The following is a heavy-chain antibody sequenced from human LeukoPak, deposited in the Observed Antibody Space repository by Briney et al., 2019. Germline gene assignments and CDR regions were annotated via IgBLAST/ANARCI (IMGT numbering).Heavy chain of an antibody. Sequence: SQTLSLTCTVSGGSISSGDYYWSWIRQPPGKGPEWIGYIYQSGSTYYHPSLKSRVTISVDRSKNQFSLKLSSLTAADTAVYYCAREVQYYDTAGGAFDIWGQGTMVTVSS. CDR2: IYQSGST. CDR3: AREVQYYDTAGGAFDI. V-gene: IGHV4-30-4*01. J-gene: IGHJ3*02. D-gene: IGHD3-16*01. CDR1: GGSISSGDYY.